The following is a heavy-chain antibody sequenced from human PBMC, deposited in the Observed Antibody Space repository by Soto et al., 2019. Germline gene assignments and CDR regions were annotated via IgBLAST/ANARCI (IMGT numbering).Heavy chain of an antibody. D-gene: IGHD3-3*01. Sequence: QVQLVESGGGVVQPGGSLRLSCAASGFTFSSYALHWVRQAPGKGLEWVAVMSFDGSEIYYADSVKGRFTISRDNSKNTVHLQMNSLRGDDTAVYYCARDFPGGRVTLFGVIIDWSFDLWGRGTLVTVSS. V-gene: IGHV3-30-3*01. CDR2: MSFDGSEI. CDR1: GFTFSSYA. J-gene: IGHJ2*01. CDR3: ARDFPGGRVTLFGVIIDWSFDL.